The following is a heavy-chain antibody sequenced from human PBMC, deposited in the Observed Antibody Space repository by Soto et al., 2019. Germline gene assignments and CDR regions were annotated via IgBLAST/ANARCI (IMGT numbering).Heavy chain of an antibody. D-gene: IGHD2-21*01. CDR1: GAALNSGNYY. CDR3: ARLRIATNNYKWFGP. V-gene: IGHV4-31*03. CDR2: IYVTGAV. J-gene: IGHJ5*02. Sequence: SETLSLTCSVSGAALNSGNYYWSWILHVPGKGREWIGHIYVTGAVDYNPSRRDRITISQDTSERQFSLNLRLVTAADTAVYYCARLRIATNNYKWFGPWGQGTLVTVSS.